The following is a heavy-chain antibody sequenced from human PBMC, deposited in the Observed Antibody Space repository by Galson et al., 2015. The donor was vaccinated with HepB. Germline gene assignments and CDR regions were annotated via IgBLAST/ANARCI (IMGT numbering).Heavy chain of an antibody. V-gene: IGHV3-30*18. D-gene: IGHD5-12*01. CDR3: AKDLPALRLRYAFDI. CDR2: ISYDGSNK. CDR1: GFTFSSYG. Sequence: SLRLSCAASGFTFSSYGMHWVRQAPGKGLEWVAVISYDGSNKYYADSVKGRFTISRDNSKNTLYLQMNSLRAEDTAVYYCAKDLPALRLRYAFDIWGQGTMVTVSS. J-gene: IGHJ3*02.